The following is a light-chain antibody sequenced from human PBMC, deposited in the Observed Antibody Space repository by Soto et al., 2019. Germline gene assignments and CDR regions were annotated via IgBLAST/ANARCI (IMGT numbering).Light chain of an antibody. V-gene: IGLV2-14*01. Sequence: QSVLTQPASVSGSPGQSITISCTGTSSDVGGYNSVSWYQQHPGKAPQLIIYEVSNRPSGVSNRFSGSKSGNTASLTISGLQAEDEADYHCTSYTSSRTRVFGGGTQLTVL. CDR1: SSDVGGYNS. CDR2: EVS. CDR3: TSYTSSRTRV. J-gene: IGLJ3*02.